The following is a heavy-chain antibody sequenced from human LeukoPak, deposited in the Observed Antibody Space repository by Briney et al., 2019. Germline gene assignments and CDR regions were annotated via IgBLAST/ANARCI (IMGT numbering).Heavy chain of an antibody. D-gene: IGHD6-13*01. Sequence: ASVKVSFKASGGTFSSYAISWVRQAPGQGLEWMGRIIPILDIANYAQKFQGRVTITADKSTSTAYMELSSLRSEDTAVYYCARDPAATAGVAAAGSYYFDYWGQGTLVTVSS. CDR3: ARDPAATAGVAAAGSYYFDY. J-gene: IGHJ4*02. CDR1: GGTFSSYA. CDR2: IIPILDIA. V-gene: IGHV1-69*04.